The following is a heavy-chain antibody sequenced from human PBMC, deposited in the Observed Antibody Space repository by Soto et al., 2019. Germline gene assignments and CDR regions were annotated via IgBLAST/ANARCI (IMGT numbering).Heavy chain of an antibody. CDR3: ARARWELLNNALDI. J-gene: IGHJ3*02. Sequence: GSLRLSCAASGFTFSSYWMSWVRQAPGKGLEWVANIKQDGSEKYYVDSVKGRFTISRDNAKNSLYLQMNSLRAEDTAVYYCARARWELLNNALDIWGQGTMVTVSS. CDR2: IKQDGSEK. CDR1: GFTFSSYW. D-gene: IGHD1-26*01. V-gene: IGHV3-7*03.